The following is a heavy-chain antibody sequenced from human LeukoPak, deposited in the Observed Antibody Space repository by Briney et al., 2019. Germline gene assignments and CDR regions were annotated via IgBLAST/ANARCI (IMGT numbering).Heavy chain of an antibody. CDR1: GFTFSDYY. CDR2: ISSSGSTI. D-gene: IGHD3-9*01. CDR3: ARDSSLLRYFDWLFH. J-gene: IGHJ5*02. Sequence: GGSLRLSCAASGFTFSDYYMSWIRQAPGKGLEWVSYISSSGSTIYYADSVKGRFTISRDNAMNSLYLQMNSLRAEDTAVYYCARDSSLLRYFDWLFHWGQGTLVTASS. V-gene: IGHV3-11*01.